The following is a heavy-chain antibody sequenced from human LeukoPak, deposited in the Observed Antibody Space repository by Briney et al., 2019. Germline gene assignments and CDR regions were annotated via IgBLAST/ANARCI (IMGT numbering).Heavy chain of an antibody. CDR1: GITFDSYA. CDR3: VKEKLAYCGGDCFGEYFQD. V-gene: IGHV3-23*01. CDR2: ISGSGGRT. J-gene: IGHJ1*01. D-gene: IGHD2-21*02. Sequence: PGGSLRLSCAAAGITFDSYAMSWVRQAPGKELEWISVISGSGGRTSYADSVKGRFIISRNNSKNTLHLQMHSLRAEDTAVYYCVKEKLAYCGGDCFGEYFQDWGQGTLVTVSS.